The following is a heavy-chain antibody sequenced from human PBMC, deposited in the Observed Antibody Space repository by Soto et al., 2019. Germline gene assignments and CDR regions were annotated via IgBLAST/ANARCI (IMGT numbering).Heavy chain of an antibody. CDR3: ARELENYDFWSGYPAGRAFDI. CDR2: ISAYNGNT. CDR1: GYTFTSYG. Sequence: QVQLVQSGAEVKKPGASVKVSCKASGYTFTSYGISWVRQAPGQGLEWMGWISAYNGNTNYAQKLQGRVTMTTDTSTSTAYMELRSRRSDDTALYYCARELENYDFWSGYPAGRAFDIWGQGTMVTVSS. D-gene: IGHD3-3*01. V-gene: IGHV1-18*01. J-gene: IGHJ3*02.